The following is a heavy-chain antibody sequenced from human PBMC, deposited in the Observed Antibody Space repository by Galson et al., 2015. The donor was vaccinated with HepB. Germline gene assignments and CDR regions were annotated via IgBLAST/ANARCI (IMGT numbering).Heavy chain of an antibody. CDR2: IYPGDSDT. CDR3: ARGRGTGTTSSSRTTLYYFDY. Sequence: QSGAEVKKPGESLKISCKGSGYSFTSYWIGWVRQMPGKGLEWMGIIYPGDSDTRYSPSFQGQVTISADKSISTAYLQWSSLKASGTAMYYCARGRGTGTTSSSRTTLYYFDYWGQGTLVTVSS. V-gene: IGHV5-51*03. D-gene: IGHD1-7*01. J-gene: IGHJ4*02. CDR1: GYSFTSYW.